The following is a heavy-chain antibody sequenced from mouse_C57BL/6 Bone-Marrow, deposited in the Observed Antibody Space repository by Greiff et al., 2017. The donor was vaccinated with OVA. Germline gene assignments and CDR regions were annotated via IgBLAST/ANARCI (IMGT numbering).Heavy chain of an antibody. CDR3: ARGEVYDGYPTWFAY. CDR1: GYTFTSYW. D-gene: IGHD2-3*01. Sequence: QVQLKQSGAELAKPGASVKLSCKASGYTFTSYWMHWVKQRPGQGLEWIGYINPSSGYTKYNQKFKDKATLTAAKSSSTAYMQLSSLTYEDSAVYYGARGEVYDGYPTWFAYWGQGTLVTVSA. CDR2: INPSSGYT. V-gene: IGHV1-7*01. J-gene: IGHJ3*01.